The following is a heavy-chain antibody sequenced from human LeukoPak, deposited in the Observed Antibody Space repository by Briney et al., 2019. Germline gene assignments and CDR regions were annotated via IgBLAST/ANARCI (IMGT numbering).Heavy chain of an antibody. V-gene: IGHV1-2*02. CDR1: GYTFTGCY. Sequence: ASVKVSCKASGYTFTGCYMHWVRQAPGQGLEWMGWINPNSGGTNYAQKFQGRVTMTRDTSISTAYMELSRLRSDDTAVYYCARVYYDSSGYYLVDYWDQGTLVTVSS. CDR2: INPNSGGT. CDR3: ARVYYDSSGYYLVDY. D-gene: IGHD3-22*01. J-gene: IGHJ4*02.